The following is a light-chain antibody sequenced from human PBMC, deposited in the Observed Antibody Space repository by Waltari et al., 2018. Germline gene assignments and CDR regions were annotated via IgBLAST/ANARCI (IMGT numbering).Light chain of an antibody. CDR2: EVT. J-gene: IGLJ3*02. V-gene: IGLV2-14*01. Sequence: QSALTQPAFVSGSPGQSITISCTGTSSDIGGHNYVSWYQQHPGKAPKLVIFEVTTRPSGVSNRFAGSKSGNTASLTISGLQAEDEADYYCTSYTTSVTWVFGGGTKVTVL. CDR3: TSYTTSVTWV. CDR1: SSDIGGHNY.